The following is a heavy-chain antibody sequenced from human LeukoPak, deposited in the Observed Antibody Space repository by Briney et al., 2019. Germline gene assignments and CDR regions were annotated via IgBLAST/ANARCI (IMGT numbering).Heavy chain of an antibody. J-gene: IGHJ6*03. CDR2: IIPIFGTA. Sequence: AASVKVSCKASGGTFSSYAISWVRQAPGQGLEWMGGIIPIFGTANYAQKFQGRVTITTDESTSTAYMELSSLRSEDTAVYYCARVRSIAAAAQRYYYYYMDVWGKGTTVTVSS. D-gene: IGHD6-13*01. CDR1: GGTFSSYA. CDR3: ARVRSIAAAAQRYYYYYMDV. V-gene: IGHV1-69*05.